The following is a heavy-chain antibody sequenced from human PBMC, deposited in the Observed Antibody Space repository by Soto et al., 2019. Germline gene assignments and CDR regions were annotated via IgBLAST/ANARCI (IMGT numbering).Heavy chain of an antibody. Sequence: QEHLVESGGGVVQPGRSLRLSCAASGFSFSNYGMHWARQAPGKGLEWVAVISYDGNNKHSADTVKGRFTISRDTSNNTVSLQMHSLRPEDTAVYYCARYNWNCGNDYWGQGTLVTVSS. V-gene: IGHV3-30*03. J-gene: IGHJ4*02. CDR2: ISYDGNNK. CDR1: GFSFSNYG. D-gene: IGHD1-7*01. CDR3: ARYNWNCGNDY.